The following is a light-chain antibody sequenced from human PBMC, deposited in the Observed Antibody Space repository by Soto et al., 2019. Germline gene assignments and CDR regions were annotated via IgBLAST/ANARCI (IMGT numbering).Light chain of an antibody. V-gene: IGLV2-23*01. CDR2: EGS. Sequence: QSVLTQPASVSGSPGQSITISCTGSSSDIGSYSLVSWYQQHPDNAPKLIIFEGSRRPSGISSRFSGSKSGNTASLTISGLQAEDEADYYCCSYAGSSTVIFGGGTQLTVL. J-gene: IGLJ2*01. CDR1: SSDIGSYSL. CDR3: CSYAGSSTVI.